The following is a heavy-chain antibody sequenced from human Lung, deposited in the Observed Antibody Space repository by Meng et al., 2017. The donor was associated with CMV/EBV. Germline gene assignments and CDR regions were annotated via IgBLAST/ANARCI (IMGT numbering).Heavy chain of an antibody. CDR3: ARDLGYSSSWYFQYYFDC. V-gene: IGHV1-46*01. J-gene: IGHJ4*02. D-gene: IGHD6-13*01. Sequence: ASVKVSXKASGYTLTNYYIHLVRQAPGQGLEWMGIINPSDNTTIYAQKFQGRVTMTRDTSTSTVYMELSSLRSDDTALYYCARDLGYSSSWYFQYYFDCWGQGXLVTVSS. CDR1: GYTLTNYY. CDR2: INPSDNTT.